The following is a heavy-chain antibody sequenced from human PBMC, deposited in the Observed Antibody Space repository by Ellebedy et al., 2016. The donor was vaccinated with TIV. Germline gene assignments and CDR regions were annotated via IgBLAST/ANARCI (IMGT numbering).Heavy chain of an antibody. V-gene: IGHV3-21*01. J-gene: IGHJ4*02. Sequence: GESLKISCAASGITFSSYTMNWVRQAPGKGLEWVSSMSNRPADIHYADSVKGRFTISRDNAKNSLYLQMNSLRAEDTAVYYCARQTYYSDTSGYYGFDYWGQGTLVTVSS. D-gene: IGHD3-22*01. CDR2: MSNRPADI. CDR1: GITFSSYT. CDR3: ARQTYYSDTSGYYGFDY.